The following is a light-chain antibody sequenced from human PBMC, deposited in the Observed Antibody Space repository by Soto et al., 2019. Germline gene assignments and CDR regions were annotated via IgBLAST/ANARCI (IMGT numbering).Light chain of an antibody. V-gene: IGKV3-20*01. Sequence: EIVLTQSPGTLSLSPGERATLSCRASQSISSSFFAWYQQRPGQTPRLLIYGASTRATGIPDRFSGSGSGTDFTLIISRLEPEDFAVYYCQQYGDSRTFGQGTKVEIK. CDR2: GAS. CDR3: QQYGDSRT. CDR1: QSISSSF. J-gene: IGKJ1*01.